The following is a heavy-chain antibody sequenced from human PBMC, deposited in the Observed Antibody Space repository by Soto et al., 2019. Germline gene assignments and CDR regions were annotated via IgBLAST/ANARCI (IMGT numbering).Heavy chain of an antibody. V-gene: IGHV1-46*03. CDR1: GYTFTSYY. J-gene: IGHJ4*02. Sequence: QVQLVQSGAEVKKPGASVKVSCKASGYTFTSYYMHWVRQAPGQGLEWMGIINPSGGSTSYAQKFQGRVTMTRDTSTSTVYRELSSLRSEDTAVYYCARGGEMATTQQYGHYDYWGQGTLVTVSS. CDR2: INPSGGST. CDR3: ARGGEMATTQQYGHYDY. D-gene: IGHD3-16*01.